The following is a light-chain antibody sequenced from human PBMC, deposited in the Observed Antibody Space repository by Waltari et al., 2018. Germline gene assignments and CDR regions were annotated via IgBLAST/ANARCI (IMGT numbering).Light chain of an antibody. V-gene: IGLV1-44*01. CDR2: RNN. Sequence: QSVLTQPPSASGTPGQRVTISCSGSSSNIGSNSVTWYQQLPGTAPQILIYRNNERPSGVPDRFSGSKSGTSASLAISGLQSEDEADYYCASWDDSLNGFYVFGTGTNVAVL. CDR3: ASWDDSLNGFYV. CDR1: SSNIGSNS. J-gene: IGLJ1*01.